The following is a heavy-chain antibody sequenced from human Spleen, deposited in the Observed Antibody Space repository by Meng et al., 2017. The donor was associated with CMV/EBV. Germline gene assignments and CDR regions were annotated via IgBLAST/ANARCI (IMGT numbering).Heavy chain of an antibody. V-gene: IGHV4-61*01. J-gene: IGHJ6*02. Sequence: GSLRLSCTVSGASVGSGSYYWSWVRQPPGKGLEWIGYIYYRGSTNSNPSLKSRVTMSVDTSKNQFSLKLSSVTAADTAVYYCARGGLGSSDTDYYYYGMDVWGQGTTVTVSS. D-gene: IGHD6-6*01. CDR3: ARGGLGSSDTDYYYYGMDV. CDR2: IYYRGST. CDR1: GASVGSGSYY.